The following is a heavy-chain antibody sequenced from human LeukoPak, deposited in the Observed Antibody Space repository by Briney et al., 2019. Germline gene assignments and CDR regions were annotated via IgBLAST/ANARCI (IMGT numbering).Heavy chain of an antibody. CDR1: GSSISSSSYY. CDR3: ARHPGATITNWFDP. CDR2: IYYSGST. V-gene: IGHV4-39*01. D-gene: IGHD5-12*01. J-gene: IGHJ5*02. Sequence: SETLSLTCTVSGSSISSSSYYWGWIRQPPGKGLEWIGSIYYSGSTYYNPSLKSRVTISVDTSKNQFSLKLSSVTAADTAVYYCARHPGATITNWFDPWGQGTLVTVSS.